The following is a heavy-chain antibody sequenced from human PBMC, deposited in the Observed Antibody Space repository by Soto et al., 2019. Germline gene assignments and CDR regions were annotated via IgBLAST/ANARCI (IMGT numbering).Heavy chain of an antibody. Sequence: ASVKVSCQASGYTFTSYYMHWVRQAPGQGLEWMGIINPSGGSTSYAQEFQGRVTMTRDTSTSTVYMELNSLRAEDTAVYYCAIVVSRGYFDYWGQGTLVTVSS. D-gene: IGHD2-15*01. CDR1: GYTFTSYY. J-gene: IGHJ4*02. V-gene: IGHV1-46*01. CDR3: AIVVSRGYFDY. CDR2: INPSGGST.